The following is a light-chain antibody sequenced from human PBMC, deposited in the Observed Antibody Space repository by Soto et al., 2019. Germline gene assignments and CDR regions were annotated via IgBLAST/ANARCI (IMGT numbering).Light chain of an antibody. CDR1: QSVSSY. CDR2: DAS. Sequence: EIVLTQSPATLSLSPGERATLSCRASQSVSSYLAWYQQKPGQAPRLLIYDASNRAAGIPARFSGSGSGTDFTLTISRLEPEDVAVYCCQQRIWPPLTFGGGTKVEIK. J-gene: IGKJ4*01. V-gene: IGKV3-11*01. CDR3: QQRIWPPLT.